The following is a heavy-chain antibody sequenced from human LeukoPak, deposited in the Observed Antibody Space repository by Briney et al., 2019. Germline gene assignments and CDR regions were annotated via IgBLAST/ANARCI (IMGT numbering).Heavy chain of an antibody. CDR3: ARVGGYSSVRGWFDP. CDR2: IYYSGST. CDR1: GGSISSGGYY. Sequence: SQTLSLTCTVSGGSISSGGYYWSWIRQHPGKGLESIGNIYYSGSTYYNPSLKSRVTISVDTSKNQFSLKLSSVTAADTAVYYCARVGGYSSVRGWFDPWGQGTLVTVSS. D-gene: IGHD6-19*01. V-gene: IGHV4-31*03. J-gene: IGHJ5*02.